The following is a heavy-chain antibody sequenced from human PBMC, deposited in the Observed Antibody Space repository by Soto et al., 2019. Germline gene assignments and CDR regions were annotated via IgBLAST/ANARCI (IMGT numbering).Heavy chain of an antibody. CDR3: ARDRGSYGERYYYYGMDV. Sequence: GGSLRLSCAASGFTFSSYSMNWVRQAPGKGLEWVSSISSSSSYIYYADSVKGRFTISRDNAKNSLYLQMNSLRAEDTAVYYCARDRGSYGERYYYYGMDVWGQGTTVTVSS. V-gene: IGHV3-21*01. CDR2: ISSSSSYI. D-gene: IGHD1-26*01. J-gene: IGHJ6*02. CDR1: GFTFSSYS.